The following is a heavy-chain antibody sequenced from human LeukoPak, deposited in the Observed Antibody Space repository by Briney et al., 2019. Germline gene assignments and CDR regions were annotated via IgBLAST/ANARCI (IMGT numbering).Heavy chain of an antibody. Sequence: ASVRVSCKASGYSFTDYYLHWVRQAPGQGLEWMGWMIPESGKTGTAQRFQGRVTLTRDTSTSTAYMEVTRLTSDDTAIYYCARDKNPTVFDYWGQGTLVTVSS. CDR2: MIPESGKT. J-gene: IGHJ4*01. CDR1: GYSFTDYY. CDR3: ARDKNPTVFDY. V-gene: IGHV1-2*02.